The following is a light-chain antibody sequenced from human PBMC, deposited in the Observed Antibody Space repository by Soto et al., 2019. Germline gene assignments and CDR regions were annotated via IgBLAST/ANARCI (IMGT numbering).Light chain of an antibody. Sequence: DIQMTQSPSSVSASVGDRVTITCRASHDISSWLAWYQQKPGKAPKIMIYAASSLQGGVPSRFSGSGSGTEFTLTISSMQPEDFATYYCQQASSFPPTFGQGTRLEIK. V-gene: IGKV1-12*01. CDR3: QQASSFPPT. CDR2: AAS. J-gene: IGKJ5*01. CDR1: HDISSW.